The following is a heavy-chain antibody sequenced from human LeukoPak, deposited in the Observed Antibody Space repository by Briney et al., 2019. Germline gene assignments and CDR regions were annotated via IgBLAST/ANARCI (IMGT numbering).Heavy chain of an antibody. CDR2: IIPIFGTA. Sequence: EASVKVSCKASGGTFSSYAISWVRQAPGQGLEWMGGIIPIFGTANYAQKFQGRVTITTDESTSTAYMELRSLRSDDTAVYYCARDYGMDVWGQGTTVTVSS. V-gene: IGHV1-69*05. J-gene: IGHJ6*02. CDR3: ARDYGMDV. CDR1: GGTFSSYA.